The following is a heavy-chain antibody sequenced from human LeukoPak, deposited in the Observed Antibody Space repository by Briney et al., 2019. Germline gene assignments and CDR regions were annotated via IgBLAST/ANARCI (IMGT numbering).Heavy chain of an antibody. Sequence: PGGSLRLSCAASGFTFSDSYMSWIRQAPGKGLEWISKIGSSNVYTNYADSVKGRFTISRDNADNSLFLQMDSLRAEDTAVYYCARVYCSGGACNRYFLDFWGQGTLVTVSS. CDR3: ARVYCSGGACNRYFLDF. D-gene: IGHD2-15*01. CDR2: IGSSNVYT. CDR1: GFTFSDSY. J-gene: IGHJ4*02. V-gene: IGHV3-11*06.